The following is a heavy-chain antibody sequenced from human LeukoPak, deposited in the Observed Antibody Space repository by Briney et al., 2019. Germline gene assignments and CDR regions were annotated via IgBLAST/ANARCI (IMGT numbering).Heavy chain of an antibody. CDR3: AKRASGSGTSLYYFDY. CDR1: GFTFSNYA. J-gene: IGHJ4*02. V-gene: IGHV3-23*01. D-gene: IGHD3-10*01. CDR2: ISGSGGGT. Sequence: GGSLRLSCAASGFTFSNYAMRWVRQAPGKGLEWVSAISGSGGGTFYADSVKGRFTISRDNSKNTLYLQMNSLRAEDTAVYYCAKRASGSGTSLYYFDYWGQGTLVTVSS.